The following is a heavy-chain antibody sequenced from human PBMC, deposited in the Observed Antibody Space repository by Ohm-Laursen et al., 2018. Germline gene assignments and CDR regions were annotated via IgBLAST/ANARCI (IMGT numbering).Heavy chain of an antibody. CDR3: GRPSSSDP. V-gene: IGHV3-11*01. CDR2: ISSSGSTI. CDR1: GGSFSGYY. Sequence: GTLSLTCAVYGGSFSGYYLSWIRQAPGKGLEWVSYISSSGSTIYYADSVKGRFTISRDNAKNSLYLQMNSLRAEDTAVYYCGRPSSSDPWGQGTLVTVSS. D-gene: IGHD3-10*01. J-gene: IGHJ5*02.